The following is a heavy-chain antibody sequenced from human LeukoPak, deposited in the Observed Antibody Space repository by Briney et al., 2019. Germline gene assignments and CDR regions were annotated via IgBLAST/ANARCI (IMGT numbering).Heavy chain of an antibody. Sequence: SETLSPTCTVSGGSITNSYWSWLRQPVGKGLEWIGRIYSSGTTTYNPSLTGRVSISVDTSKNQFSLKVNSVTAADTAVYYCARGVYIAAAQYGYWGQGTLVTVSS. CDR1: GGSITNSY. D-gene: IGHD6-13*01. CDR2: IYSSGTT. J-gene: IGHJ4*02. V-gene: IGHV4-4*07. CDR3: ARGVYIAAAQYGY.